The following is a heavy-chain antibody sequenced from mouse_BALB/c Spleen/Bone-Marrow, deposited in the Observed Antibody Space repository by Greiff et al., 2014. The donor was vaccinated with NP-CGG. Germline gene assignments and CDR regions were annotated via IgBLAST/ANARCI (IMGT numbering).Heavy chain of an antibody. J-gene: IGHJ3*01. CDR1: GFNIKDNY. CDR3: ARSGDGPFAY. CDR2: IDPANGIT. Sequence: EVQLQQSGAELVKPGASVKLSCTASGFNIKDNYIHWVKQRPEQGLEWIGRIDPANGITKYGPKFQGKTTITTDTSSYTAYLQLSSLTSEDTAVYYCARSGDGPFAYWGQGTLVTVSA. V-gene: IGHV14-3*02. D-gene: IGHD2-3*01.